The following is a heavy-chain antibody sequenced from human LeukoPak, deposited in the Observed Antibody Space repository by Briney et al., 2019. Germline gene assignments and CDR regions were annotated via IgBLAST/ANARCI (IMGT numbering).Heavy chain of an antibody. CDR1: GGSISSYY. V-gene: IGHV4-59*08. Sequence: SETLSLTCTVSGGSISSYYWSWLRQPPGKGLEWIGYIYYTGSTNYSPSLKSRVIISVDTSKNQFSLKLSSVTAAATAVYYCARLDELLAFDYWGQGTLVTVSS. CDR2: IYYTGST. CDR3: ARLDELLAFDY. D-gene: IGHD2-15*01. J-gene: IGHJ4*02.